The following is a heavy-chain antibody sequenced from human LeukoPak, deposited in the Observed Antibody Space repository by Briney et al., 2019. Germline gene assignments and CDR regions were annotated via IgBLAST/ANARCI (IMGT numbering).Heavy chain of an antibody. CDR1: GGSISSYY. V-gene: IGHV4-59*01. CDR2: IYYSGST. D-gene: IGHD1-26*01. J-gene: IGHJ4*02. Sequence: SETLSLTCTVSGGSISSYYWSWIRQPPGKGLEWIGYIYYSGSTNYNPSLKSRVTISVDTSKNQFSLKLSSVTAADTAAYYCARALSGSYPFDYWGQGTLVTVSS. CDR3: ARALSGSYPFDY.